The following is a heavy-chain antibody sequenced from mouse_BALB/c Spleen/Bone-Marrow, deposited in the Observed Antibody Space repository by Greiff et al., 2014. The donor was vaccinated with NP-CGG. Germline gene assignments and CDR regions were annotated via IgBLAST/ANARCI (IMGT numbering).Heavy chain of an antibody. J-gene: IGHJ4*01. Sequence: VQLQQSGAELVRPGASVTLSCKASGYTFTDYEMHWVKQTPVHGLEWIGAIDPETGGTAYNQKFKGKATLTADKSSSTAYMELRSLTSEDSAVYYCGAYYRYDGYAMDYWGQGTSVTVSS. CDR1: GYTFTDYE. CDR3: GAYYRYDGYAMDY. V-gene: IGHV1-15*01. D-gene: IGHD2-14*01. CDR2: IDPETGGT.